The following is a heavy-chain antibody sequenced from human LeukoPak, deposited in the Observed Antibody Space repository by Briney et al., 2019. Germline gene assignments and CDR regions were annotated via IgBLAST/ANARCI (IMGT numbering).Heavy chain of an antibody. CDR2: IWSDGTNE. CDR3: ARASGTGSYILDY. V-gene: IGHV3-33*08. CDR1: GFTFSNYV. J-gene: IGHJ4*02. Sequence: GGSLRLSCAASGFTFSNYVMNWVRQAPGKGLEWVAIIWSDGTNEKYANSVKGRFAISRDNFENTVYLQMNSLRAEDTAVYYCARASGTGSYILDYWGQGTLLTVSP. D-gene: IGHD1-26*01.